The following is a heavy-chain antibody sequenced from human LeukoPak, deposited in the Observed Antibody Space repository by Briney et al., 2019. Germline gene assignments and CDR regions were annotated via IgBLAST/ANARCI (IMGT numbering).Heavy chain of an antibody. J-gene: IGHJ4*02. CDR3: AKGPDSSGYYSLDY. Sequence: GGSLRLSCAASKFTFSTYDMHWVRQAPGKGLEWVAVMSYDGSSKYYADSVKGRFTISRDNSKNTLYVQMNSLRTEDTAIYYCAKGPDSSGYYSLDYWGQGTLVTVSS. CDR2: MSYDGSSK. D-gene: IGHD3-22*01. V-gene: IGHV3-30*18. CDR1: KFTFSTYD.